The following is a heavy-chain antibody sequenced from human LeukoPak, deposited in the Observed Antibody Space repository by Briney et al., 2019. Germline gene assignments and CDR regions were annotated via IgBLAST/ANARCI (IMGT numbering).Heavy chain of an antibody. CDR1: RYTFTGYY. CDR3: ARGKYCSGGSCLYYYYGMDV. V-gene: IGHV1-2*04. CDR2: INPNSGGT. D-gene: IGHD2-15*01. Sequence: ASVKVSCKASRYTFTGYYMHWVRQAPGQGLEWMGWINPNSGGTNYAQKFQGWVTMTRDTSISTAYTELSRLRSDDTAVYYCARGKYCSGGSCLYYYYGMDVWGQGTTVTVSS. J-gene: IGHJ6*02.